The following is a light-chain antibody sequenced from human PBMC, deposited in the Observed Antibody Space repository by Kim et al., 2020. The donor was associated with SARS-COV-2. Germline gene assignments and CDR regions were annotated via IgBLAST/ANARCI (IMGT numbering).Light chain of an antibody. J-gene: IGKJ3*01. CDR2: AAS. CDR3: QTYNSAPWT. V-gene: IGKV1-27*01. Sequence: DIQMTQSPSSLSASVGDRVTITCRASQDIAKSLAWYQQKPGKVPQVLIYAASTLQSGVPSRFSGSGSGTEFTLTIGSLQTEDVATYYCQTYNSAPWTFGPGTKVDIK. CDR1: QDIAKS.